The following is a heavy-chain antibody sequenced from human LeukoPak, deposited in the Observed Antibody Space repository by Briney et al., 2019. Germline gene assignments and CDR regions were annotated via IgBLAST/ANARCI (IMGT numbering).Heavy chain of an antibody. V-gene: IGHV1-8*01. CDR1: GYTFTSYD. D-gene: IGHD3/OR15-3a*01. CDR3: ARALSWTTESYYYMDV. J-gene: IGHJ6*03. Sequence: ASVKVSCKASGYTFTSYDINWVRQATGQGLEWMGWMNPNSGNIGYAQKFQGRVTMTQNTSIPTAYMELSSLRSEATAVYYCARALSWTTESYYYMDVWGKGTTVTVSS. CDR2: MNPNSGNI.